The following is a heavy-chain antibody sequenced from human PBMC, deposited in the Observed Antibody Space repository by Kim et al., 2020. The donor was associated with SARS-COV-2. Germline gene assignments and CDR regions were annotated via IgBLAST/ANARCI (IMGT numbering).Heavy chain of an antibody. D-gene: IGHD3-16*01. V-gene: IGHV6-1*01. CDR2: TYYRSKWFN. J-gene: IGHJ6*02. CDR3: ANGGSGLGGMNV. Sequence: SQTLSLTCAISGDSVSSNNAAWNWIRQSPSRGLEWLGRTYYRSKWFNDYALSVKGRITINPDTSKNHFSLQLSSVTPEDTAVYYCANGGSGLGGMNVWGQGTTVTVSS. CDR1: GDSVSSNNAA.